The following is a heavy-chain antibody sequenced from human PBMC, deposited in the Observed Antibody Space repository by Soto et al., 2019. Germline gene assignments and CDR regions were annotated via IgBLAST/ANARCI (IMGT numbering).Heavy chain of an antibody. CDR3: AKDMGQWVETFDY. CDR2: ISAGGGGT. J-gene: IGHJ4*01. Sequence: GGSLRLSCAVSGFTLTRSAVSWVRQAPGKGLEWVSGISAGGGGTYYADSVKGRFTISRDISKNTVYLQMNGLRVEDTAVYYCAKDMGQWVETFDYWGPGTLVTVSS. D-gene: IGHD6-19*01. CDR1: GFTLTRSA. V-gene: IGHV3-23*01.